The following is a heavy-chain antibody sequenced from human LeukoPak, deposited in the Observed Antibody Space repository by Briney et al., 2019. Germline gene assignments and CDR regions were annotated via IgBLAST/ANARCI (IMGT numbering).Heavy chain of an antibody. CDR3: VRGTGY. Sequence: PGGSLRLSCSVSGFTFSTYVMHWVRQAPGKGLEYVSAISSNGDNTYYADSVKGRFTISRDNSKHTLYLQMSSLRADDTAVYYCVRGTGYWGQGKLVTVSS. CDR1: GFTFSTYV. V-gene: IGHV3-64D*06. J-gene: IGHJ4*02. CDR2: ISSNGDNT.